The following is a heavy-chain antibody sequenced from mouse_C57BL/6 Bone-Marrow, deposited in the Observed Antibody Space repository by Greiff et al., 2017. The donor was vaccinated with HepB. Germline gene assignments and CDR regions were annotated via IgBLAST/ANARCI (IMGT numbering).Heavy chain of an antibody. CDR1: GYTFTSYW. V-gene: IGHV1-52*01. CDR2: IDPSDSET. D-gene: IGHD2-5*01. Sequence: VQLQQSGAELVRPGSSVKLSCKASGYTFTSYWMHWVKQRPIQGLEWIGNIDPSDSETHYNQKFKDKATLTVDKSSSTAYMQLSSLTSEDSAVYYCARRRLGYSNSFAYWGQGTLVTVSA. CDR3: ARRRLGYSNSFAY. J-gene: IGHJ3*01.